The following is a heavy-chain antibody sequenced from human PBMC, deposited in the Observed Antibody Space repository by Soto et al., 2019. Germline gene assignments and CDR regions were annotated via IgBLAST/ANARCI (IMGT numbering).Heavy chain of an antibody. CDR3: ARIGCTNGVCYSPITWWFDP. Sequence: SETLSLTCTVSGGSISSGGYYWSWIRQHPGKGLEWIGYIYYSGSTYYNPSLKSRVTISVDTSKNQFSLKLSSVTAADTAVYYCARIGCTNGVCYSPITWWFDPWGQGTLVTVSS. J-gene: IGHJ5*02. V-gene: IGHV4-31*03. CDR2: IYYSGST. D-gene: IGHD2-8*01. CDR1: GGSISSGGYY.